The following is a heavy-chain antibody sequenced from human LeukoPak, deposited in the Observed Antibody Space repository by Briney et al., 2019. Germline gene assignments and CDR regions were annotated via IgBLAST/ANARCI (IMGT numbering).Heavy chain of an antibody. Sequence: ASVTVSFKASGYTFTSYAMHWVRQAPGQRLEWMGWINAGNGNTKYSQKFQGRVTITRDTSASTAYMELSSLRSEDTAVYYCARVLNSGWFDPWGQGTLVTVSS. CDR2: INAGNGNT. CDR3: ARVLNSGWFDP. V-gene: IGHV1-3*01. J-gene: IGHJ5*02. CDR1: GYTFTSYA. D-gene: IGHD2-21*01.